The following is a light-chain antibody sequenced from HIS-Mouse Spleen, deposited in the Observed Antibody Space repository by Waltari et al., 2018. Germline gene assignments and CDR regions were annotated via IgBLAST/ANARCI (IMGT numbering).Light chain of an antibody. J-gene: IGLJ3*02. CDR1: SSNIGSNY. Sequence: QSVLTQPPSASGTPGQRVPIPCSGSSSNIGSNYVYWYQQLPGTAPQLLIYRNNQRPSGVPDRFSGSKSGTSASLAISGLRSEDEADYYCAAWDDSLSAWVFGGGTKLTVL. V-gene: IGLV1-47*01. CDR3: AAWDDSLSAWV. CDR2: RNN.